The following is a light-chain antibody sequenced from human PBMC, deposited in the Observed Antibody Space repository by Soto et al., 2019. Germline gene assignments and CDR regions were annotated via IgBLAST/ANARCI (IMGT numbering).Light chain of an antibody. CDR3: HQRQSWPRT. Sequence: ERVMTQSPVTLSVSPGESVTLSCRASQSVGTNLAWYQQKPGQAPRLLIYASSTRATGVPARFSGSGSATEFSLTISSLQSEDFAVYYCHQRQSWPRTFGQGTKVDIK. CDR2: ASS. J-gene: IGKJ1*01. V-gene: IGKV3-15*01. CDR1: QSVGTN.